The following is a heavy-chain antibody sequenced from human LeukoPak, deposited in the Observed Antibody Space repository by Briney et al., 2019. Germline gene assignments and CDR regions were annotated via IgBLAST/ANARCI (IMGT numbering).Heavy chain of an antibody. J-gene: IGHJ4*02. CDR1: GSTFSTDA. D-gene: IGHD3-22*01. V-gene: IGHV3-7*01. Sequence: PGGSLRLSCAASGSTFSTDAMHWVRQAPGKGLEWVANIKKDGSEKYYVDSVKGRFTVSRDNAKNSLYLQMNSLRAEDTAVYYCARDLYRIVVVPHYFDYWGQGTLVTVSS. CDR3: ARDLYRIVVVPHYFDY. CDR2: IKKDGSEK.